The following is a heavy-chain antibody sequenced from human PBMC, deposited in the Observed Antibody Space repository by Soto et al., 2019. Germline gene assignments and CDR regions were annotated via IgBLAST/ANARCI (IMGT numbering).Heavy chain of an antibody. V-gene: IGHV3-30-3*01. CDR1: GFTFSTYA. J-gene: IGHJ4*02. CDR3: AVRAPFSY. D-gene: IGHD3-3*01. Sequence: GGSLRLSCASSGFTFSTYAMHWVRQAPGKGLEWVALISLDGSNTYYADSVKGRFTISRDNSKNTLFLQMNSLRAEDTAVYYCAVRAPFSYWGQGTLVTVSS. CDR2: ISLDGSNT.